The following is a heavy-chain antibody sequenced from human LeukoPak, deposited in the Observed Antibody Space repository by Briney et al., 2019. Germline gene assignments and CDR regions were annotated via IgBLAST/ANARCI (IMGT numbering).Heavy chain of an antibody. V-gene: IGHV3-23*01. CDR2: LSDSGSNT. Sequence: TGGSLRLSCAASGFNFRSYAMDWLRQAPGKGLEWVSSLSDSGSNTYYSDSVKGRFTISRDNSKGTLYLQMDSLRAEDTAVYYCAKHSSGTFHFDYWGQGTLVTVSS. D-gene: IGHD2-15*01. CDR1: GFNFRSYA. CDR3: AKHSSGTFHFDY. J-gene: IGHJ4*02.